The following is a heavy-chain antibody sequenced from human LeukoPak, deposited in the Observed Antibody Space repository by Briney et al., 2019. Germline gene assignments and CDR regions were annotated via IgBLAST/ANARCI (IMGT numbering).Heavy chain of an antibody. Sequence: PGGSLRLSCAASGFSFSSYPMSWVRQAPGKGLEWVSGISTSGASTYSADSMKGRFTISRDNSKNTFFLQMNSLRVEDTAVYYCAKGGSGWYGHFDHWGQGALVTVSS. V-gene: IGHV3-23*01. CDR1: GFSFSSYP. J-gene: IGHJ4*02. CDR2: ISTSGAST. CDR3: AKGGSGWYGHFDH. D-gene: IGHD6-19*01.